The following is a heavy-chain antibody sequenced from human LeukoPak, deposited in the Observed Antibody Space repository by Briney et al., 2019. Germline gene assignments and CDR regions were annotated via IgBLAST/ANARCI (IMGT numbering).Heavy chain of an antibody. Sequence: GGSPRLSCAASGFTFDDYAMHWVGQAPGKCLESVSRISWNSGSIGYADAVKGRFTISRYNAKNSLYLQMNSLRAEDTALYYCATDMASGLGQSGGYYYYGMDVWGQGTTVTVSS. D-gene: IGHD1-26*01. CDR1: GFTFDDYA. CDR3: ATDMASGLGQSGGYYYYGMDV. J-gene: IGHJ6*02. CDR2: ISWNSGSI. V-gene: IGHV3-9*01.